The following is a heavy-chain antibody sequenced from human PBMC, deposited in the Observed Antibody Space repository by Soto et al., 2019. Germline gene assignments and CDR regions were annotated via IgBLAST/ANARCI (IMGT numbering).Heavy chain of an antibody. CDR1: GFTFDDYA. V-gene: IGHV3-9*01. CDR2: ISWNSGSL. J-gene: IGHJ3*02. D-gene: IGHD3-22*01. CDR3: ATSHYDTTGNFDAFEI. Sequence: EVQLVESGGGLVQPGRSLRLSCAASGFTFDDYAMHWVRQAPGKGLEWVSGISWNSGSLDYTDSMQGRFTISRDNAKNSLYLQMTSLRPEDTALYYCATSHYDTTGNFDAFEIWGQGTMVTVSS.